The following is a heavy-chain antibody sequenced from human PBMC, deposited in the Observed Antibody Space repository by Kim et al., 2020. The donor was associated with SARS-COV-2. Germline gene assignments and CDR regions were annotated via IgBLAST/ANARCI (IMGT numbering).Heavy chain of an antibody. V-gene: IGHV3-23*01. D-gene: IGHD3-22*01. CDR1: GFTFSSYA. CDR2: IRGSGGST. J-gene: IGHJ4*02. Sequence: GGSLRLSCAASGFTFSSYAMSWVRQAPGKGLEWVSAIRGSGGSTYYADSVKGRFTISRDNSKNTLYLQVNSLRAEDTAVYYCAFGGSGYPKIWDYWGQGTLVTVSS. CDR3: AFGGSGYPKIWDY.